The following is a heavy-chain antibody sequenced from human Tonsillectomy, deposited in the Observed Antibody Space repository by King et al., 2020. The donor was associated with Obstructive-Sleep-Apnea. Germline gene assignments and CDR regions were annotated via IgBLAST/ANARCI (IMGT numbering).Heavy chain of an antibody. J-gene: IGHJ4*02. V-gene: IGHV2-5*02. CDR3: AHREKLTYYVDY. D-gene: IGHD2-15*01. CDR2: IYWDDDK. Sequence: TLKESGPTLVKPTQTLTLTCTFSGFSLNTNGLGVGWIRQPPGKALEWLALIYWDDDKRYSPSLKSRLTITKDTSKNQVVLTMTNMDPVDTATYYCAHREKLTYYVDYWGQGTLVTVSS. CDR1: GFSLNTNGLG.